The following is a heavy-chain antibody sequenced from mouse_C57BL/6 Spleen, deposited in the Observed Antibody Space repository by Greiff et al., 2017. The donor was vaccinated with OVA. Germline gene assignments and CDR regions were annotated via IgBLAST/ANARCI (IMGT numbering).Heavy chain of an antibody. CDR3: ARSTTVVATYDY. D-gene: IGHD1-1*01. J-gene: IGHJ2*01. Sequence: QVQLQQSGPELVKPGASVKISCKASGYAFSSSWMNWVKQRPGKGLEWIGRIYPGDGDTNYNGKFKGKATLTADKSSSTAYMELRSLTSEDSAVYFCARSTTVVATYDYWGQGTTLTVSS. CDR2: IYPGDGDT. CDR1: GYAFSSSW. V-gene: IGHV1-82*01.